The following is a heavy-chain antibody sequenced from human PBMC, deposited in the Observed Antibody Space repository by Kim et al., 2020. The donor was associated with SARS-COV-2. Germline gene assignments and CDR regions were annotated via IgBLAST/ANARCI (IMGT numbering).Heavy chain of an antibody. J-gene: IGHJ5*02. CDR1: GLSFSNAW. V-gene: IGHV3-15*01. CDR2: IKRKVDGGTT. Sequence: GGSLRLSCAVSGLSFSNAWMIWVRQAPGKGLEWVARIKRKVDGGTTDYAAAVKDRFTISRDDSKSTLYLEMNGLETEDTGVYYCTRVTREFGIGHYANWFDPWGQGTLVTVSS. D-gene: IGHD3-3*01. CDR3: TRVTREFGIGHYANWFDP.